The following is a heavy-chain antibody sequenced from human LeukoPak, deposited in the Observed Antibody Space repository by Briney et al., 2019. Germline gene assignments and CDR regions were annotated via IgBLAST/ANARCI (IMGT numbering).Heavy chain of an antibody. CDR2: IPFDGGNK. D-gene: IGHD3-16*01. CDR3: AKTLPGPFDY. V-gene: IGHV3-30*02. J-gene: IGHJ4*02. Sequence: GGSLRLSCAASGFTFSSYAMHWVRQAPGKELEWVAFIPFDGGNKYYADSVKGRFTISRDNFKNTLYLQMTSLRAEDTAMYYCAKTLPGPFDYWGQGTLATVSS. CDR1: GFTFSSYA.